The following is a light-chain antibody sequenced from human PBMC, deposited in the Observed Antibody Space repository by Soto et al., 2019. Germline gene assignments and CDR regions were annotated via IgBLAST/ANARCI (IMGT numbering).Light chain of an antibody. V-gene: IGKV3D-11*03. Sequence: EIVMTQSPATLSVSPGGRATLSCRASQGIGSTLAWYQQKPGQAPRLLIYGASNRATGIPDRFSGSGSGTDLTLTISRLEPEEVAVYYWQQRGTLFGPGTKVDIK. CDR3: QQRGTL. CDR2: GAS. CDR1: QGIGST. J-gene: IGKJ3*01.